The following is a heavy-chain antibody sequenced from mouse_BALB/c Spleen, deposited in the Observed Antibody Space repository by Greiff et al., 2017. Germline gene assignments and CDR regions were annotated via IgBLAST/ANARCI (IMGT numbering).Heavy chain of an antibody. Sequence: EVKLMESGGGLVQPGGSLKLSCAASGFTFSSYTMSWVRQTPEKRLEWVAYISNGGGSTYYPDTVKGRFTISRDNAKNTLYLQMSSLKSEDTAMYYCARQVRTSYFDYWGQGTTLTVSS. CDR1: GFTFSSYT. CDR3: ARQVRTSYFDY. CDR2: ISNGGGST. J-gene: IGHJ2*01. V-gene: IGHV5-12-2*01.